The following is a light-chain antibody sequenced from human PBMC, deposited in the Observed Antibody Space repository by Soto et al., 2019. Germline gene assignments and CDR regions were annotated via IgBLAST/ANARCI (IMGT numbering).Light chain of an antibody. Sequence: QSALTQPASVSGSPGQSITISRTGTSSDVGTYNYVSWYQQHPGKPPKLIIYGVTNRPSGVSNRFSGSKSDNTASLTISGLQAEDEADYFCSSYTSSSTFVVFGGGTKVTVL. CDR3: SSYTSSSTFVV. V-gene: IGLV2-14*01. CDR2: GVT. J-gene: IGLJ2*01. CDR1: SSDVGTYNY.